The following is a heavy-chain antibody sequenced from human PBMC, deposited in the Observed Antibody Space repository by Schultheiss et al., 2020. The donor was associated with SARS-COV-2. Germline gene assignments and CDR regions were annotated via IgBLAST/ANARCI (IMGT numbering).Heavy chain of an antibody. CDR2: ISHSGYI. CDR1: GGSVSSGSYY. J-gene: IGHJ4*02. D-gene: IGHD1-1*01. Sequence: SETLSLTCTVSGGSVSSGSYYWSWIRQPPGKGLEWIGYISHSGYINYNPSLKSRFTISANTSKNQFSLKLTSVTAADTAVYYCARRRDWNDVFDYWGQGTLVTVSS. V-gene: IGHV4-61*01. CDR3: ARRRDWNDVFDY.